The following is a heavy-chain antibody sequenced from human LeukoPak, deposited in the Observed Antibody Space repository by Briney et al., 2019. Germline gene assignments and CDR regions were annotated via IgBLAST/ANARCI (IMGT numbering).Heavy chain of an antibody. V-gene: IGHV1-69*06. J-gene: IGHJ6*03. CDR1: GGTFSSYA. CDR2: IIPIFGTA. D-gene: IGHD3-10*01. Sequence: ASVKVSCKASGGTFSSYAISWVRQAPGQGLEWMGGIIPIFGTANYAQKFQGRVTITADKSTSTAYMELSSLRSEDTAVYYCARDFAGGDYYYYYYMDVWGKGTTVTVSS. CDR3: ARDFAGGDYYYYYYMDV.